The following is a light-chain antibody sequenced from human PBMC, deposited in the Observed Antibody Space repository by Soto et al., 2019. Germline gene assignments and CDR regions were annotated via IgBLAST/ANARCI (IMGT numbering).Light chain of an antibody. Sequence: DIQMTQSPSSLSASVGDRVTITCRASQGISSYLAWFQQKPGKAPKSLIYGASSLQSGVPSGFSGSGSGTEFTLTLSSLQPEDFATYYCQQYYGFPVTFGQGTRLEMK. CDR3: QQYYGFPVT. J-gene: IGKJ5*01. CDR1: QGISSY. V-gene: IGKV1-16*01. CDR2: GAS.